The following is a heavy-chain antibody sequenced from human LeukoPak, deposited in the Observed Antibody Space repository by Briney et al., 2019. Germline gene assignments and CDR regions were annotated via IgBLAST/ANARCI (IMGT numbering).Heavy chain of an antibody. D-gene: IGHD2-15*01. CDR2: INHSGST. V-gene: IGHV4-34*01. Sequence: TTSETLSLTCTVSGGSISSYYWSWIRQPPGKGLEWIGEINHSGSTNYNPSLKSRVTISVDTSKNQFSLKLSSVTAADTAVYYCASGLGCCSGGSCYRGDYWGQGTLVTVSS. J-gene: IGHJ4*02. CDR1: GGSISSYY. CDR3: ASGLGCCSGGSCYRGDY.